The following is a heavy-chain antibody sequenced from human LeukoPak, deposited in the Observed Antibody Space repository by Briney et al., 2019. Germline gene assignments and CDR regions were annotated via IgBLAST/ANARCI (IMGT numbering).Heavy chain of an antibody. J-gene: IGHJ4*02. CDR3: ASRGVNYYFDY. V-gene: IGHV3-23*01. CDR1: GFTFSTYA. D-gene: IGHD3-10*01. Sequence: GGSLRLSCAASGFTFSTYAMSWVRQAPGKGLEWVSTISDSGANTYYADSVRGRFTISRDNSKNTLYLQMNSLRAEDTAVYYCASRGVNYYFDYWGQGTLVTVSS. CDR2: ISDSGANT.